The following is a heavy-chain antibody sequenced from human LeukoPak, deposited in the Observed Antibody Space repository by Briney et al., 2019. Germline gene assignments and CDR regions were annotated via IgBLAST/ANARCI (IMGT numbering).Heavy chain of an antibody. CDR1: GGSTKIENYY. J-gene: IGHJ4*02. CDR2: MHYTGNS. V-gene: IGHV4-39*01. D-gene: IGHD2-15*01. Sequence: SETLSLTCSVSGGSTKIENYYWAWIRQSPGKGLEWIGGMHYTGNSKYSPSLKGRVTLSIDTSKSEISLKLRSVTAADTAVYYCARGLYCVVDSCYLGNYFDNWCPGTLVTVSS. CDR3: ARGLYCVVDSCYLGNYFDN.